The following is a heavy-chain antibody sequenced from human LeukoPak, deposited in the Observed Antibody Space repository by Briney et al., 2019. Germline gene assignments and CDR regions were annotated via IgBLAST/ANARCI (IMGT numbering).Heavy chain of an antibody. V-gene: IGHV3-23*01. D-gene: IGHD2-2*01. J-gene: IGHJ5*02. Sequence: GSLRLSCAASGFTFTTYAMSWVRQAPGKGLEWGSAISGSGSSTYYADSVKGRFTISRDNSKNTLYLQMNSLRAEDTALYYCARARGYCSGTSCQNWFDPWGQGTLVTVSS. CDR1: GFTFTTYA. CDR3: ARARGYCSGTSCQNWFDP. CDR2: ISGSGSST.